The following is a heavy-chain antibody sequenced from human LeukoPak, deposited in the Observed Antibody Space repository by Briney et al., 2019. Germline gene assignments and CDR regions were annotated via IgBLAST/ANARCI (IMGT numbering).Heavy chain of an antibody. V-gene: IGHV5-51*01. CDR3: ARLKYYYGSGTRSVARPPYYFDY. D-gene: IGHD3-10*01. J-gene: IGHJ4*02. CDR1: GYSFTNYW. Sequence: GESLKISRKGSGYSFTNYWHGWVRQIPGKGLGWMGIIYPGDSDTRYSPSFQGQVTISADKSISTAYLQWSSLKASDTAMYYCARLKYYYGSGTRSVARPPYYFDYWGQGTLVTVSS. CDR2: IYPGDSDT.